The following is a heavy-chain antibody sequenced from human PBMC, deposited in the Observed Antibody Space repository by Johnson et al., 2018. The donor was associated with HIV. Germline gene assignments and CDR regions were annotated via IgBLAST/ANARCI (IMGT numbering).Heavy chain of an antibody. D-gene: IGHD3-22*01. CDR3: TRYSYYDSRGYPDAFDI. J-gene: IGHJ3*02. V-gene: IGHV3-30*04. CDR2: ITYDGTKK. Sequence: QVQLVESGGGVVQPGRSLRLSCAASGFTFSSYAMHWVRQAPGKGLEWVAVITYDGTKKYFADSVKGRFTISRDNTKNSLYMQMNSLTTEDTAVYYWTRYSYYDSRGYPDAFDIWSQGTMVTVSS. CDR1: GFTFSSYA.